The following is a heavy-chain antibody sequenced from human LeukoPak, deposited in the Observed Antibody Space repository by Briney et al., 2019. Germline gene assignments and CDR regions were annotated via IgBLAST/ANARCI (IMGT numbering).Heavy chain of an antibody. V-gene: IGHV5-51*01. CDR2: IYPGDSET. CDR3: SRRSSGGSYWD. J-gene: IGHJ4*02. Sequence: GESLKISCKGSGYSFTSYWIAWVRQMPGKGLEWMAIIYPGDSETRYSPSFQGQVTISADKSITTAYLQWSSLKASDTAMYYCSRRSSGGSYWDWGQGTLVTVSS. D-gene: IGHD1-26*01. CDR1: GYSFTSYW.